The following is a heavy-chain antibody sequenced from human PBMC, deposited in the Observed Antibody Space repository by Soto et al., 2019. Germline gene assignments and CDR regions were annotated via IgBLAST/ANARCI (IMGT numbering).Heavy chain of an antibody. CDR3: ARDQDIVVVPAARYNWFDP. V-gene: IGHV1-69*13. CDR1: GGTFSSYA. Sequence: SVKVSCKASGGTFSSYAISWVRQAPGQGLEWMGGIIPIFGTANYAQKFQGRVTITADESTSTAYMELSSLRSEDTAVYYCARDQDIVVVPAARYNWFDPWGQGTLVTVSS. CDR2: IIPIFGTA. D-gene: IGHD2-2*01. J-gene: IGHJ5*02.